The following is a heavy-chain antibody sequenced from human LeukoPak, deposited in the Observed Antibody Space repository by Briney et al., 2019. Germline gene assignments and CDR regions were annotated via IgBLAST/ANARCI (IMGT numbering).Heavy chain of an antibody. CDR1: GYTFTGYY. V-gene: IGHV1-69*06. J-gene: IGHJ6*03. D-gene: IGHD1-26*01. CDR3: ARATLFRIVGATNYYYYMDV. Sequence: GASVKVSCKASGYTFTGYYTHWVRQAPGQGLEWMGGIIPIFGTANYAQKFQGRVTITADKSTSTAYMELSSLRSEDTAVYYCARATLFRIVGATNYYYYMDVWGKGTTVTVSS. CDR2: IIPIFGTA.